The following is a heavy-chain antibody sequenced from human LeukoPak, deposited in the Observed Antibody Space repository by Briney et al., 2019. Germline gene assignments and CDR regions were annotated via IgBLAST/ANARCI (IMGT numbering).Heavy chain of an antibody. J-gene: IGHJ5*02. V-gene: IGHV1-69*05. Sequence: SVKVSCKASGGTFSSYAISWVRQAPGQGLEWMGGIIPIFGTANYAQKFQGRVTITTDESTSTAYVELSSLRSEDTAVYYCASSSPPIHRWFDPWGQGTLVTVSS. CDR2: IIPIFGTA. D-gene: IGHD6-6*01. CDR3: ASSSPPIHRWFDP. CDR1: GGTFSSYA.